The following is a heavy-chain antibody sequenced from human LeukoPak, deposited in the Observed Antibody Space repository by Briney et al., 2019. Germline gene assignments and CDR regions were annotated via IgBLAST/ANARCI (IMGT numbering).Heavy chain of an antibody. CDR3: ASGQALTGFRTFDY. CDR1: GFTFSSYG. J-gene: IGHJ4*02. CDR2: ISYDGSNE. V-gene: IGHV3-30*03. D-gene: IGHD3-9*01. Sequence: PGGSLRLSCAASGFTFSSYGMHWVRQAPGKGLEWVAVISYDGSNEYYADSVKGRFTISRDNSKNTLYLQMNSLRAEDTAVYYCASGQALTGFRTFDYWGQGTLVTVSS.